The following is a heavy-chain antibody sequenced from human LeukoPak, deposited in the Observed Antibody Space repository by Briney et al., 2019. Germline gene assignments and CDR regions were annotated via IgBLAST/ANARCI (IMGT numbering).Heavy chain of an antibody. D-gene: IGHD3-16*01. CDR1: GYTAIDYY. V-gene: IGHV1-46*01. CDR2: INPTSGST. CDR3: ARDGGAWLDP. Sequence: ASVKVSCKASGYTAIDYYMHWVRQAPGQGLEWMGMINPTSGSTDYAQTFQGRVTMTRDTPTSVFYMEMNGLTSDDTAVYYCARDGGAWLDPWGQGTLVTVSS. J-gene: IGHJ5*02.